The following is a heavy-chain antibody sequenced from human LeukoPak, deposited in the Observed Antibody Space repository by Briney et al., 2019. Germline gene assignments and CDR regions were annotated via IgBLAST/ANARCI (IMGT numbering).Heavy chain of an antibody. CDR1: GGSISSYY. V-gene: IGHV4-59*08. Sequence: SETLSLTCTVSGGSISSYYWSWIRQPPGKGLEWIGYIYYSGSTNYNPSLKSRVTISVDTSKNQFSLKVSSVTAADTAVYYCVRHASPYPYGWLDPWGQGTLVTVSS. CDR2: IYYSGST. CDR3: VRHASPYPYGWLDP. D-gene: IGHD4-17*01. J-gene: IGHJ5*02.